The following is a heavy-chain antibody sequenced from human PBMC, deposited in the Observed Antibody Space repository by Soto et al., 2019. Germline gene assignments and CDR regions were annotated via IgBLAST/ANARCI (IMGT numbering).Heavy chain of an antibody. Sequence: SETLSLTCTVSGGSISSSSYYWGWIRQPPGKGLEWIGSIYYSGSTYYNPSLKSRVTISVDTSKNQFSLKLSSVTAADTAVYYCARHVFPRLNNWFDPWGQGTLVTVSS. CDR2: IYYSGST. J-gene: IGHJ5*02. CDR3: ARHVFPRLNNWFDP. V-gene: IGHV4-39*01. CDR1: GGSISSSSYY.